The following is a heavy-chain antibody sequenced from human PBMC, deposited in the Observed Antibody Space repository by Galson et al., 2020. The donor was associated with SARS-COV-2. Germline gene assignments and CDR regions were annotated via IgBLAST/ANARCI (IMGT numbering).Heavy chain of an antibody. CDR3: ARDGSGSSWLPDN. Sequence: PSQTLSLTCTVSGGSISTSNSYWGRIRQPPRKGLEWIGSIDYSGSTLYNSSLRSRVTISVDTSKNQFSLRLRSVTAADTAVYYCARDGSGSSWLPDNWGQGPLVTVSS. CDR1: GGSISTSNSY. J-gene: IGHJ4*02. D-gene: IGHD6-13*01. V-gene: IGHV4-39*02. CDR2: IDYSGST.